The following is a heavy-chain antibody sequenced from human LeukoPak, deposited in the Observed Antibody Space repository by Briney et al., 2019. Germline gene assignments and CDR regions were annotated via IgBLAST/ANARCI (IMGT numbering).Heavy chain of an antibody. V-gene: IGHV3-30-3*01. Sequence: GGSLSLSCAASGFTFSSYAMHWVRQAPGKGLKWVAVISYDGSNKYYADSVKGRFTISRDNSKNTLYLQMNSLRAEDTAVYYCARAPQTSGSYSTGAFDIWGQGTMVTVSS. CDR2: ISYDGSNK. D-gene: IGHD1-26*01. CDR3: ARAPQTSGSYSTGAFDI. J-gene: IGHJ3*02. CDR1: GFTFSSYA.